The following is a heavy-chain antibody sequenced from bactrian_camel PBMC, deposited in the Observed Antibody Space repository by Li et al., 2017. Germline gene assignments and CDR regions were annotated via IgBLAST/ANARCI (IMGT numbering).Heavy chain of an antibody. CDR1: GFTFSNYN. Sequence: QLVESGGGLVQPGGSLRLSCAASGFTFSNYNMNWVRQAPGKGLEWLTSSYTDGSDSNYADSVRGRFTISRDNAKNSVYLQMNSLKSEDTALYFCATGAPHRWGRGTQVTVS. V-gene: IGHV3-2*01. D-gene: IGHD7*01. J-gene: IGHJ4*01. CDR3: ATGAPHR. CDR2: SYTDGSDS.